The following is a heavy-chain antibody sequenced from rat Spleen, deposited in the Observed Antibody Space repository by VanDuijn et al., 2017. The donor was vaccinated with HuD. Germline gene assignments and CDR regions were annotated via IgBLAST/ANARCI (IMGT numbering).Heavy chain of an antibody. CDR3: ARGRNGALAY. V-gene: IGHV2-45*01. D-gene: IGHD3-1*01. CDR2: MWSGGST. Sequence: QVQLMESGPGLVQPSETLSLTCTVSGFSLTSHNVHWVRQPPGKGLEWMGVMWSGGSTDYNSALKSRLSISRDTSKNQVFLKMNSLQSEDTTTYYCARGRNGALAYWGQGTLVTVSS. J-gene: IGHJ3*01. CDR1: GFSLTSHN.